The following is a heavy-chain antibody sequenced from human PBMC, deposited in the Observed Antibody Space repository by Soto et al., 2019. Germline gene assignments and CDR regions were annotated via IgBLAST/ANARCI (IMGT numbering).Heavy chain of an antibody. J-gene: IGHJ3*02. CDR1: GGSISSYY. D-gene: IGHD2-15*01. V-gene: IGHV4-59*01. CDR2: IYYSGST. Sequence: SETLSLTCTVSGGSISSYYWSWIRQPPGKGLEWIGYIYYSGSTNYNPSLKSRVTISVDTSKNQFSLKLSSVTAADTAVYYCARVVVAAWAFDIWGQGTMVTVS. CDR3: ARVVVAAWAFDI.